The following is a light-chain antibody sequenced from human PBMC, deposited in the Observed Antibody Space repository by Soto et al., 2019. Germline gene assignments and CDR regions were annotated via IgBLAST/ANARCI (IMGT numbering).Light chain of an antibody. V-gene: IGKV3-15*01. Sequence: EIVMTQSPATLSVSPGERATLSCRANQSVSSNLAWYQQKPGQAPRLLIYGASTRATGIPARFSGSGSGTEFTLTISILQSEDVAVYYCQQYNNWPLFGPGTKVDIK. CDR1: QSVSSN. J-gene: IGKJ3*01. CDR3: QQYNNWPL. CDR2: GAS.